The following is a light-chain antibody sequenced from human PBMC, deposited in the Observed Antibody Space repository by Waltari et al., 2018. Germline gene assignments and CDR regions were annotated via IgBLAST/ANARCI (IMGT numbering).Light chain of an antibody. CDR3: ASYASSLTGVL. V-gene: IGLV2-23*02. CDR2: EIN. Sequence: QSALTQPASVSGSPGQTITISCTGTSGDIGSYDPVSWYQHHPDKAPKLIIYEINKRPSGVSNRFSGSKSGHTASLTISGLLAEDEADYYCASYASSLTGVLFGGGTRLTVL. J-gene: IGLJ2*01. CDR1: SGDIGSYDP.